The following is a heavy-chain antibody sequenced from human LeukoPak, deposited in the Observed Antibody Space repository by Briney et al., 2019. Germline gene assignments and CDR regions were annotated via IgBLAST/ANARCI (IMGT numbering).Heavy chain of an antibody. CDR2: INHSGRT. V-gene: IGHV4-34*01. Sequence: PSETLSLTCAVYGGSFSGYYWSWIRQPPGKGLEWIGEINHSGRTNYNPSLKSRVTISLDTSKNQFSLKLTSVTATDTALYYCASGRSGGGSGSYFNYRLYYFDFWGQGTLVTVSS. D-gene: IGHD3-10*01. CDR1: GGSFSGYY. CDR3: ASGRSGGGSGSYFNYRLYYFDF. J-gene: IGHJ4*02.